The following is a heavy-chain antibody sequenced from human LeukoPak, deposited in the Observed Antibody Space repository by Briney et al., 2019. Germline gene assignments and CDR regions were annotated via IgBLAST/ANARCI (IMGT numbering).Heavy chain of an antibody. J-gene: IGHJ2*01. V-gene: IGHV3-7*01. CDR2: VKQDGIEK. D-gene: IGHD2-2*02. CDR1: GFSFDRHW. CDR3: ARVSWCSPTGCYSGDWYYDL. Sequence: GGSLRLSCAASGFSFDRHWMGWVRQAPGKGPEWVAQVKQDGIEKYYVDTVKGRFTVSRDNALNSLHLQMNSLRGEDTAVYYCARVSWCSPTGCYSGDWYYDLWGRGTLVTVSS.